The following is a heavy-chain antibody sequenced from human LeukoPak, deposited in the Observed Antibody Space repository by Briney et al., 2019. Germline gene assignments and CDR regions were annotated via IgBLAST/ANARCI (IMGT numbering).Heavy chain of an antibody. CDR1: GGTFSSYA. D-gene: IGHD3-10*01. CDR3: ARAYMVRGVITANAFEV. Sequence: ASVKVSCMASGGTFSSYAISWGREAPGPRLGWMGEIIPIFGTANYAQKFQGRATITADKTTSTAYMELPSLRSEDTALYYCARAYMVRGVITANAFEVRGQRTMVTVCS. J-gene: IGHJ3*01. CDR2: IIPIFGTA. V-gene: IGHV1-69*06.